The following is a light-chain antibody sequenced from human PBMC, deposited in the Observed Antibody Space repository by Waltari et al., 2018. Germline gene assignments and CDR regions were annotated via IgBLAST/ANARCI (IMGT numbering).Light chain of an antibody. Sequence: ALRMTQSPSSLSASTGDRVTLTCRASQGISSYLAWYQQKPGKAPKLLIYAASTLQSGVPSRFSGSGSGTDFTLTISCLQSEDFATYYCQQYYSYPRLTFGGGTKVEIK. V-gene: IGKV1-8*01. J-gene: IGKJ4*01. CDR3: QQYYSYPRLT. CDR2: AAS. CDR1: QGISSY.